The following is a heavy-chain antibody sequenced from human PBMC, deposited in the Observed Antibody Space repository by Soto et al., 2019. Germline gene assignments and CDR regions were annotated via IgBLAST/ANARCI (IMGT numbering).Heavy chain of an antibody. D-gene: IGHD2-15*01. V-gene: IGHV1-2*02. J-gene: IGHJ4*02. CDR2: INPNSGGT. CDR1: GYTFTGYY. Sequence: GASVKVSCKASGYTFTGYYMHCVRQAPGQVLEWMGWINPNSGGTNYAQKFQGRVTMTRDTSISTAYMELSRLRSDDTAAYYCARDLRRLRGTLTHSDYWGQGTLVTVSS. CDR3: ARDLRRLRGTLTHSDY.